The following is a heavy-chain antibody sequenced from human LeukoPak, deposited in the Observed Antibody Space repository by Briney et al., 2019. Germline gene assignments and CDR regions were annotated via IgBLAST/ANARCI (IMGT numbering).Heavy chain of an antibody. CDR2: IYSGGST. CDR1: GFTVSSNY. J-gene: IGHJ4*02. V-gene: IGHV3-53*04. Sequence: GGSLRPSCAASGFTVSSNYMSWVRQAPGKGLEWVSVIYSGGSTYYADSVKGRFTISRHNSKNTLYLQMNSLRAEDTAVYYCARGGELSDFDYWGQGTLVTVSS. CDR3: ARGGELSDFDY. D-gene: IGHD3-16*02.